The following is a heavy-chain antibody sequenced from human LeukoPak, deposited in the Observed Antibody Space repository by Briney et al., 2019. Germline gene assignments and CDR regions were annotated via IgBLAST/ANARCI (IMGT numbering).Heavy chain of an antibody. Sequence: PGRSLRLSCAASGFTFSTYDMHWVRQAPGKGLAWVSYISYGASNIYYADSVKGRFTISRDNSKNALYLQMNSLRGDDTAVYYCARGTDFTSSYHYNCPMDVWGKGTTVTVSS. CDR1: GFTFSTYD. CDR2: ISYGASNI. V-gene: IGHV3-30*04. D-gene: IGHD2-2*01. CDR3: ARGTDFTSSYHYNCPMDV. J-gene: IGHJ6*03.